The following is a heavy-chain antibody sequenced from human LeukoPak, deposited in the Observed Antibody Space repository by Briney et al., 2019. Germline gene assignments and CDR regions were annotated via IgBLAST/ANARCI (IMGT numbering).Heavy chain of an antibody. CDR3: ARDHGIPGSGSYKFDY. CDR2: ISSASTYI. V-gene: IGHV3-21*06. D-gene: IGHD3-10*01. Sequence: PGGSLRLSCAPSGFTLSSYSTDWVRQAPGKGLEWVSSISSASTYIYYADSVKGRFTISRDYAKNLLYLQMNSLRVEDTAVYYCARDHGIPGSGSYKFDYWGQGTLVTVSS. J-gene: IGHJ4*02. CDR1: GFTLSSYS.